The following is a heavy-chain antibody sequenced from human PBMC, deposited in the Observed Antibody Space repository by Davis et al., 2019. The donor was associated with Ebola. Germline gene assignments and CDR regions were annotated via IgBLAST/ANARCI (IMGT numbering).Heavy chain of an antibody. V-gene: IGHV1-3*01. J-gene: IGHJ6*02. CDR1: GYSFTNYT. Sequence: ASVKVSCKASGYSFTNYTLHWMRQAPGQRLEWMGWINAGNGNTKYSQNFQGRVTLSRDTSASIVYMELSSLRSEDSALYFCARDPAALPFYYYYYGMDVWGQGTTVTVSS. CDR2: INAGNGNT. CDR3: ARDPAALPFYYYYYGMDV. D-gene: IGHD6-6*01.